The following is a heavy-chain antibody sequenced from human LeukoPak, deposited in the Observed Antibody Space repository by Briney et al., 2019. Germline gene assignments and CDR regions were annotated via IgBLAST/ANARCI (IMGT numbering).Heavy chain of an antibody. CDR3: AFAWPYYYDSSGYSSDI. J-gene: IGHJ3*02. D-gene: IGHD3-22*01. CDR1: GGSISSYY. Sequence: PSETLSLTCTVSGGSISSYYWSWIRQPPGKGLEWIGYIYYSGSTNYNPSLKSRVTISVDTSKNQFSLKLSSVTAADTAVYYCAFAWPYYYDSSGYSSDIWGQGTMVTVSS. V-gene: IGHV4-59*12. CDR2: IYYSGST.